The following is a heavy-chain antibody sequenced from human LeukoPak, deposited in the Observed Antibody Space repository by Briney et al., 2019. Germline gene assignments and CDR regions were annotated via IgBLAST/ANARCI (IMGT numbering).Heavy chain of an antibody. CDR3: ARHPEDKLWFGQTGFAFDI. J-gene: IGHJ3*02. V-gene: IGHV4-34*01. D-gene: IGHD3-10*01. CDR2: INHSGST. CDR1: GGSFSGYY. Sequence: SETLSLTCAVYGGSFSGYYWSWIRQPPGKGLEWIGEINHSGSTSYNPSLKSRVTISVDTSKNQFSLKLSSVTAADTAVYYCARHPEDKLWFGQTGFAFDIWGQGTMVTVSS.